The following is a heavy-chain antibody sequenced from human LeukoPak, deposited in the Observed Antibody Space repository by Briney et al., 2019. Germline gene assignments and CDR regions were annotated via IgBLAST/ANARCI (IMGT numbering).Heavy chain of an antibody. CDR1: GFTFSSYS. V-gene: IGHV3-21*01. CDR3: ARDIVTIAAAAYDDY. D-gene: IGHD6-13*01. Sequence: KPGGSLRLSCAASGFTFSSYSMNWVRQAPGKGLEWVSSISSRSTYIYYADSVKGRFTISRDNAKNSLYLQMNSLRDADTAVYFCARDIVTIAAAAYDDYWGQGTLVTVSS. J-gene: IGHJ4*02. CDR2: ISSRSTYI.